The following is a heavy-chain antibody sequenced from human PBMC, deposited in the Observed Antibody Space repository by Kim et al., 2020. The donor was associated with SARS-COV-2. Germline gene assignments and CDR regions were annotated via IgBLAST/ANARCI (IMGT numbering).Heavy chain of an antibody. J-gene: IGHJ3*01. CDR1: GYRFTAYW. CDR3: ARQGGSGTFDV. CDR2: IYPGDSDT. V-gene: IGHV5-51*01. D-gene: IGHD2-15*01. Sequence: GESLKISCKGSGYRFTAYWLGWVRQMPGKGLEYMGTIYPGDSDTRYSPSFQGQVTFSVDNSISTAYLQWSSLKASDTAVYYCARQGGSGTFDVWGQGTKVTVSS.